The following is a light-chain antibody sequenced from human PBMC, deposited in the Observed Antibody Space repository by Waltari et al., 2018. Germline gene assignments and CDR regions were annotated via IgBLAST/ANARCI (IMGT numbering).Light chain of an antibody. CDR1: SLRTSY. J-gene: IGLJ3*02. Sequence: SSELTQDPAVSVALGQTVRITCQGDSLRTSYASWYQLKPGQAPVLVIYGKDKRPSGIPDRISGYSSGATSSLTITGAQVEDEADYYCSSRNGRANQVVFAGGTKVTVL. CDR2: GKD. CDR3: SSRNGRANQVV. V-gene: IGLV3-19*01.